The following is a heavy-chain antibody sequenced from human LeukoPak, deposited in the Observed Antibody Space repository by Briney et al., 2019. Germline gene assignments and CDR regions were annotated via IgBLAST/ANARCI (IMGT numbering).Heavy chain of an antibody. D-gene: IGHD5-18*01. Sequence: GGSLRLSCAASGFTFSSYGMHWVRQAPGKGLDWVAVISNDGSKKYYADSVKGRFTISRDNSKNTPSLQVSSLRTEDTAVYYCAKDRYSYAFEYSDSWGQGTLVTVSS. CDR1: GFTFSSYG. CDR2: ISNDGSKK. V-gene: IGHV3-30*18. CDR3: AKDRYSYAFEYSDS. J-gene: IGHJ4*02.